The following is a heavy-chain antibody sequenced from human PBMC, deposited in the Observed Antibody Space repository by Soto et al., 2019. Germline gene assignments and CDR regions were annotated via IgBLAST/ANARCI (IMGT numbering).Heavy chain of an antibody. D-gene: IGHD3-16*01. CDR3: AKEMLWRLPAKQFDY. J-gene: IGHJ4*02. V-gene: IGHV3-30*18. Sequence: QVQLVESGGGVVQPGRSLRLSCAASGFTFSSYGMHWVRQAPGKGLEWVAVISYDGSNKYYADSVKGRFTISRDNSKNTLYLQMNSLRAEDTAVYYCAKEMLWRLPAKQFDYWGQGTLVTVSS. CDR1: GFTFSSYG. CDR2: ISYDGSNK.